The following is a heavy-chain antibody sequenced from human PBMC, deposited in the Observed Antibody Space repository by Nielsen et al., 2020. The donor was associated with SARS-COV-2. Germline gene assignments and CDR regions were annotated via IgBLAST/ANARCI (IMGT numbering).Heavy chain of an antibody. CDR3: ARGGTTVTTETDFDY. CDR2: IYHSGST. CDR1: GGSISSSNW. D-gene: IGHD4-17*01. V-gene: IGHV4-4*02. Sequence: SETLSLTCAVSGGSISSSNWWSWVRQPPGKGLEWIGEIYHSGSTNYNPSLKSRVTISVDTSKNQFSLKLSSVTAADTAVYYCARGGTTVTTETDFDYWGQGTLVTVSS. J-gene: IGHJ4*02.